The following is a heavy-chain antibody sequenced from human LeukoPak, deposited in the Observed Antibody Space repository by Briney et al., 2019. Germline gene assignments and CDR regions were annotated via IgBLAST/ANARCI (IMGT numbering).Heavy chain of an antibody. Sequence: GGSLRLSCAASGFTFSSYGMHWVRQAPGKGLEWVAVISYDGSNKYYADSVKGRFTISRDNSKNTLYLQMNSPRAEDTAVYYCAKVTQYNYYGSGSYYYYGMDVWGQGTTVTVSS. CDR2: ISYDGSNK. D-gene: IGHD3-10*01. J-gene: IGHJ6*02. CDR1: GFTFSSYG. CDR3: AKVTQYNYYGSGSYYYYGMDV. V-gene: IGHV3-30*18.